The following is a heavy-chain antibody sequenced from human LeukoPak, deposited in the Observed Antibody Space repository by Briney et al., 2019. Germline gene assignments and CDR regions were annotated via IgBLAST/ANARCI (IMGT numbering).Heavy chain of an antibody. CDR2: IREDGSEK. J-gene: IGHJ4*02. D-gene: IGHD6-13*01. Sequence: GGSLRLSCAASGVSISSYAMSWVRQAPGKGLEWVANIREDGSEKYYVDSVKGRFTISRDNAKNSLYLQMNSLRAEDTAVYYCAKVEPFLIAEAGVDYWGQGTLVTVSS. CDR1: GVSISSYA. V-gene: IGHV3-7*03. CDR3: AKVEPFLIAEAGVDY.